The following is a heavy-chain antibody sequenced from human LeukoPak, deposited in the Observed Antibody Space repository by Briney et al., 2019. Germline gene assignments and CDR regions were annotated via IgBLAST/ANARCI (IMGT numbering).Heavy chain of an antibody. CDR3: ARAPEVVAATWDY. V-gene: IGHV3-30*04. Sequence: GSLRLSCAASGFTFSCYAMQWVREAPGKGLELGAVISYDGTNKYYADSVKGRFTNSSDNSKNTLYLQMNSLRAEDTAVYYCARAPEVVAATWDYWGQGTLVTVSS. CDR2: ISYDGTNK. J-gene: IGHJ4*02. D-gene: IGHD2-15*01. CDR1: GFTFSCYA.